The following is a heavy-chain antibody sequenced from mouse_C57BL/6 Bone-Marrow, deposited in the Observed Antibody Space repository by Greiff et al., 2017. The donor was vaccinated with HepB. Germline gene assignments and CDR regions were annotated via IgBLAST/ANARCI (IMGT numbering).Heavy chain of an antibody. V-gene: IGHV1-69*01. CDR2: IDPSDSYT. J-gene: IGHJ4*01. D-gene: IGHD1-1*01. Sequence: QVQLQQPGAELVMPGASVKLSCKASGYTFTSYWMHWVKQRPGQGLEWIGEIDPSDSYTNYNQKFKGKSTLTVEKSSSTAYMQLSSLTSEDSAFYYCARSLLRYAMDYWGQGTSVTVSS. CDR3: ARSLLRYAMDY. CDR1: GYTFTSYW.